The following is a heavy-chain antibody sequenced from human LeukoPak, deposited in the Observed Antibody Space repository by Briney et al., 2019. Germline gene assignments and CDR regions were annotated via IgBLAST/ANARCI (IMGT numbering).Heavy chain of an antibody. J-gene: IGHJ3*02. CDR1: GFTFSSYA. CDR2: ISGSGEYT. V-gene: IGHV3-23*01. Sequence: PGGSLRLSCATSGFTFSSYAMSWVRQAPGAGLEWVSGISGSGEYTYYADSVKGRFTISRDNSKNTLYLQMNSLRAEDTAVYLCARLGNRAFDIWGQGTKVTVSS. CDR3: ARLGNRAFDI. D-gene: IGHD3-9*01.